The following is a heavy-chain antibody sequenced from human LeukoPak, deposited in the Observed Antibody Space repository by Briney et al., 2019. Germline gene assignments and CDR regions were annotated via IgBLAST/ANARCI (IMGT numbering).Heavy chain of an antibody. Sequence: PSETLSLTCTVSGGSISSSSYYWGWIRQPPGKGLEWIGSIYYSGSTYYNPSLKSRVTISVDTSKNQFSLKLSSVTAADTAVYYCARQTRGVWVYWGQGTLVTVSS. J-gene: IGHJ4*02. D-gene: IGHD3-16*01. V-gene: IGHV4-39*01. CDR1: GGSISSSSYY. CDR2: IYYSGST. CDR3: ARQTRGVWVY.